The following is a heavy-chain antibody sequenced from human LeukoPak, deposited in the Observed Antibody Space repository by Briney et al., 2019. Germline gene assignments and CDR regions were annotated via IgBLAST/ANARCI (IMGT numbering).Heavy chain of an antibody. V-gene: IGHV1-2*02. CDR2: INPNSGGT. J-gene: IGHJ4*02. CDR3: ARDRGYSYGYVAY. CDR1: GYTFTGYY. Sequence: AASVKVSCKASGYTFTGYYMHWVRQPPGQGLEWMGWINPNSGGTNYAQKFQGRVTMTRDPYIGTAYMELSRLGSDDTAVYYCARDRGYSYGYVAYWGQGTLVTVS. D-gene: IGHD5-18*01.